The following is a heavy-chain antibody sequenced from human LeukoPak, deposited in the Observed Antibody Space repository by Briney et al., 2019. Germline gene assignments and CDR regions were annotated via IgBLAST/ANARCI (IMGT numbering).Heavy chain of an antibody. CDR2: INPNSGGT. V-gene: IGHV1-2*06. J-gene: IGHJ4*02. Sequence: ASVKVSCKASGYTFTGYYMHWVRQAPGRGLEWMGRINPNSGGTNYAQKFQGRVTMTRDTSISTAYMELSRLRSDDTAVYYCARDRAYYYDSSGYYYPYDYWGQGTLVTVSS. CDR1: GYTFTGYY. CDR3: ARDRAYYYDSSGYYYPYDY. D-gene: IGHD3-22*01.